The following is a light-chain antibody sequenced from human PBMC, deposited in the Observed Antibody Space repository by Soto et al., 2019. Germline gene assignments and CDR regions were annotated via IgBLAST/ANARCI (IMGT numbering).Light chain of an antibody. Sequence: EVGMSQSPATLSVSTGERATLSCRASQSVSSNLAWYQQKPGQAPRLLIYGASTRATGIPARFSGSGSGTEFTLTISSLQSGDFAVYYCQQYNNWPPWTFGQGTKVAIK. CDR3: QQYNNWPPWT. V-gene: IGKV3-15*01. CDR1: QSVSSN. J-gene: IGKJ1*01. CDR2: GAS.